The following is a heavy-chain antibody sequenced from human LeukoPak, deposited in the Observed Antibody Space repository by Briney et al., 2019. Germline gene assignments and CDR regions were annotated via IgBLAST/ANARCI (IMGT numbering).Heavy chain of an antibody. CDR1: GYTFTGYY. CDR3: ARAYESYSGYDFGYGGYYYYYMDV. Sequence: GASVKVSCKASGYTFTGYYMHWVRQAPGQGLEWMGWINPNSGGTNYAQKFQGRVTMTRDTSISTAYMELSRLRSDDTAVYYCARAYESYSGYDFGYGGYYYYYMDVWGKGTTVTVSS. J-gene: IGHJ6*03. D-gene: IGHD5-12*01. V-gene: IGHV1-2*02. CDR2: INPNSGGT.